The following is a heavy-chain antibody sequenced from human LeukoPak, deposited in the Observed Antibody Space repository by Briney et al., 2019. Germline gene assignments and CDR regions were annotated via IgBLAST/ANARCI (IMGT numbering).Heavy chain of an antibody. CDR2: IYTSGST. D-gene: IGHD6-13*01. CDR3: ARASFDYSSSWERLDY. Sequence: SETLSLTCTVSGGSISSYYWSWIRQPAGKGLEWIGRIYTSGSTNYNPSLKSRVTMSVDTSKNQFSLKLSSVTAADTAVYYCARASFDYSSSWERLDYWGQGTLVTVSS. J-gene: IGHJ4*02. V-gene: IGHV4-4*07. CDR1: GGSISSYY.